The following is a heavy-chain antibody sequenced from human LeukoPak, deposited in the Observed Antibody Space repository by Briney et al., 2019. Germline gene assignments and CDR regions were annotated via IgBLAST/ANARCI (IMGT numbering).Heavy chain of an antibody. CDR2: IKEDGSLK. Sequence: PGGSLRLSCGASGFTFSHYHMSWVRQAPGKGPEWVANIKEDGSLKNYVDSVEGRFTVSRDNAKNTLYLQMNSLRLEDTAVYYCVRDWAPASMQAAPFDCWGQGTLVTVSS. CDR1: GFTFSHYH. D-gene: IGHD2/OR15-2a*01. CDR3: VRDWAPASMQAAPFDC. J-gene: IGHJ4*02. V-gene: IGHV3-7*01.